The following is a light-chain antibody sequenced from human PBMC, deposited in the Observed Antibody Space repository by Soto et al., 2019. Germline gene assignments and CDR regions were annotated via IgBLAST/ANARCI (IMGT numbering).Light chain of an antibody. J-gene: IGLJ1*01. CDR2: DIN. V-gene: IGLV2-14*01. Sequence: QSALTQPASVSGSPGQSITISCTGTSSDVGNYIFVSWYRQHPGKAPKLMIYDINNRPSGVSNRFSGSKSGNTASLTISGLQAEDEADYYCQSYDTSLTPYYVFGTGTKVTVL. CDR1: SSDVGNYIF. CDR3: QSYDTSLTPYYV.